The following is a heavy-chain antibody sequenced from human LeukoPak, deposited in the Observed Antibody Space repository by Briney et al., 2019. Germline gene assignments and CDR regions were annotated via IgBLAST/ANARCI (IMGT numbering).Heavy chain of an antibody. CDR1: GFTFSDYY. CDR2: ISSSSSYT. D-gene: IGHD7-27*01. Sequence: GGSLRLSCAASGFTFSDYYMSWIRQAPGKGLEWVSYISSSSSYTNYADSVKGRFTISRDNAKNSLYLQMNSLRAEDTAVYYCARDRLGIADDAFDIWGQGTMVTVSS. V-gene: IGHV3-11*05. CDR3: ARDRLGIADDAFDI. J-gene: IGHJ3*02.